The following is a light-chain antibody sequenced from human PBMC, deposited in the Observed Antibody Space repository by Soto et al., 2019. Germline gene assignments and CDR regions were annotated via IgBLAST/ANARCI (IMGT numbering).Light chain of an antibody. V-gene: IGKV1-33*01. CDR3: QQFDNVPLT. Sequence: DTQMTQSPSSLSASVVDRVAITCQASRDITDYLNWYQQKPGKAPKLLIYDASKLETGVPSRFSGSGSGTDFTLTITSLQPEDIATYYCQQFDNVPLTFGGGTRLEIK. J-gene: IGKJ5*01. CDR2: DAS. CDR1: RDITDY.